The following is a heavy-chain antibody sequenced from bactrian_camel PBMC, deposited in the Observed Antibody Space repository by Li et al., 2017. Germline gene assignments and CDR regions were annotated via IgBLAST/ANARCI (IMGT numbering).Heavy chain of an antibody. V-gene: IGHV3S54*01. CDR2: IYTGTDTT. CDR3: GVDPCNWGLDTRSADYGK. Sequence: VQLVESGGGSVQAGGSLRLSCAASGIHRTYCIAWFRQVPGKEREGVAVIYTGTDTTYYADSVKGRFTVTKDNAKNILYLQMNSLKPEDTAMYYCGVDPCNWGLDTRSADYGKWGQGTQVTVS. D-gene: IGHD5*01. CDR1: GIHRTYC. J-gene: IGHJ6*01.